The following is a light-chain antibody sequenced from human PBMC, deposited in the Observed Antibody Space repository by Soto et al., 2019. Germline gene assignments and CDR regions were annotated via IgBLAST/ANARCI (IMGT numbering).Light chain of an antibody. CDR1: SSDVGGYNY. V-gene: IGLV2-14*01. CDR3: SSYTSSSTYV. J-gene: IGLJ1*01. CDR2: DFS. Sequence: QSALTQPASVSGSPGQSITISCTGTSSDVGGYNYVSWYQQHPGKAPKLMIFDFSIRPSGFFYRFSGSKSGNTASLTISGLQAEDEADYYCSSYTSSSTYVFGTGTKVTVL.